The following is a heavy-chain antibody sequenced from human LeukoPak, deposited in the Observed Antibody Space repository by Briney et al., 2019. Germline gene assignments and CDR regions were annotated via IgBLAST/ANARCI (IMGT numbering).Heavy chain of an antibody. CDR1: GFTFSTYS. V-gene: IGHV3-48*01. CDR2: ISGSSSNI. J-gene: IGHJ6*02. CDR3: ARVLVVPLVSIHMDV. Sequence: GRSLRLSCAASGFTFSTYSMNWVRPAPGKGLEWVSYISGSSSNIYYADSVKGRFTISRDNAKNSLYLQMNTLRAEDTAVYYCARVLVVPLVSIHMDVWGQGTTVTVSS. D-gene: IGHD2-2*01.